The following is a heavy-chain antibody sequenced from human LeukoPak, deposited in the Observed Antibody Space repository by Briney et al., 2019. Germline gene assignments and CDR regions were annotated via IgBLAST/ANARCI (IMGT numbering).Heavy chain of an antibody. CDR3: ARYRAYNYGYGDY. V-gene: IGHV3-74*01. J-gene: IGHJ4*02. CDR2: INSDESYT. D-gene: IGHD5-18*01. CDR1: GFTFSSYW. Sequence: TGGSLRLSCAASGFTFSSYWMHWVRQAPGKGLVWVSRINSDESYTSYADSVKGRFTISRDNAKSTLYLQMNSLRAEDTAVYYCARYRAYNYGYGDYWGQGTLVTVSS.